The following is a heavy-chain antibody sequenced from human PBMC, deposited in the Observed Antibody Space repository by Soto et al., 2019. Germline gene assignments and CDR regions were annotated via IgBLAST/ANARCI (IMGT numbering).Heavy chain of an antibody. V-gene: IGHV1-24*01. CDR1: GYTLTELS. D-gene: IGHD1-7*01. Sequence: SVKVSCKVSGYTLTELSMHWVRQAPGKGLERMRGFDPEDGETLYAQKSQRRVTMTEDTSTDAAYMELSSLRSEDTAVYYCATDRERKNWNWSCWGQGTLVIVSS. CDR3: ATDRERKNWNWSC. CDR2: FDPEDGET. J-gene: IGHJ4*02.